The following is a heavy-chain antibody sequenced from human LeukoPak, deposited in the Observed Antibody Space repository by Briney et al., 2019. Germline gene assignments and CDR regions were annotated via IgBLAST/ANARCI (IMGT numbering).Heavy chain of an antibody. V-gene: IGHV1-46*01. J-gene: IGHJ4*02. CDR1: RYTFTSYY. Sequence: ASVKVSCKASRYTFTSYYMHWVRQAPGQGLEWLEIINPSGGSTSYAQKFQGRVTMTRDTSTSTVYMELSSLRSEDTAVYYCARGAPMVRGVMDYWGQGTLVTVSS. CDR3: ARGAPMVRGVMDY. D-gene: IGHD3-10*01. CDR2: INPSGGST.